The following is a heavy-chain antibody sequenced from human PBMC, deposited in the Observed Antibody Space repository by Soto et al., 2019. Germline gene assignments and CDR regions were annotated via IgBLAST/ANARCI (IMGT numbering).Heavy chain of an antibody. V-gene: IGHV3-30*18. Sequence: GGSLKLSCAASGFTFRSYGMHWVRQAPGKGLEWVAVISYDGSNKYYADSVKGRFTISRDNSENTLYLQMNSLRAEDTAVYYCAKARGDILTGYYYFDYWGQGTLVTVSS. CDR2: ISYDGSNK. J-gene: IGHJ4*02. CDR3: AKARGDILTGYYYFDY. CDR1: GFTFRSYG. D-gene: IGHD3-9*01.